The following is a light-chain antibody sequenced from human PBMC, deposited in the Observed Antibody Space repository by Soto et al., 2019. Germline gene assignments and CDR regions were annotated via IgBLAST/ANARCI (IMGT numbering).Light chain of an antibody. Sequence: ETVMTQSPATLSVSPGEIVSLSFRATQTIGNNLAWYLQRPGQAPRLLMYGASTRATDIPARFSGSGSGTDFTLTISSLQSEDFAVYYCQQYNNWPWTFGQGTKVDIK. CDR1: QTIGNN. CDR3: QQYNNWPWT. CDR2: GAS. J-gene: IGKJ1*01. V-gene: IGKV3-15*01.